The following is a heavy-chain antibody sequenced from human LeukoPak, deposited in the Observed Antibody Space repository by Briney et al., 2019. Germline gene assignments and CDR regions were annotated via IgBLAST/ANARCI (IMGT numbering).Heavy chain of an antibody. CDR2: IYTSGST. V-gene: IGHV4-61*02. CDR3: ARVTIFGVAADWFDP. J-gene: IGHJ5*02. Sequence: SQTLSLTYTVSGGSISSGSYYWSWIRQPAGKGLEWIARIYTSGSTNYNPSLKSRVTISVDTSKNQFSLKLSSVTAADTAVYYCARVTIFGVAADWFDPWGQGTLVTVSS. CDR1: GGSISSGSYY. D-gene: IGHD3-3*01.